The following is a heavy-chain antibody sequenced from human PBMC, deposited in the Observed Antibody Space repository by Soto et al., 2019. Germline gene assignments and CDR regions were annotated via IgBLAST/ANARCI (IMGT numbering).Heavy chain of an antibody. CDR1: GFTFSSYG. CDR3: ANSYGDYRLYAFNI. V-gene: IGHV3-30*18. J-gene: IGHJ3*02. D-gene: IGHD4-17*01. CDR2: ISYDGSNK. Sequence: GGSLRLSCAASGFTFSSYGMHWVRQAPGKGLEWVAVISYDGSNKYYADSVKGRSTISRDNSKNTLYLQMNSLRAEDTAVYYCANSYGDYRLYAFNIWGQGTMVTVSS.